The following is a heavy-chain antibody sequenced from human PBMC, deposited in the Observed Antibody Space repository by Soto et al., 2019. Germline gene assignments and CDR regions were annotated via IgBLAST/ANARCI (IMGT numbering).Heavy chain of an antibody. CDR3: ARGVFYYYGSSGYSPDY. CDR1: GFTSSSYV. J-gene: IGHJ4*02. Sequence: QVQLVESGGGVVQPGRSLRLSCEGSGFTSSSYVMHWVRQAPGKGLEWVALISFDGSKKNYADSVRGRFTISRDNSKNMMYLQMNSLRPEDTAVYYCARGVFYYYGSSGYSPDYWGQGTLVTVSS. CDR2: ISFDGSKK. D-gene: IGHD3-22*01. V-gene: IGHV3-30-3*01.